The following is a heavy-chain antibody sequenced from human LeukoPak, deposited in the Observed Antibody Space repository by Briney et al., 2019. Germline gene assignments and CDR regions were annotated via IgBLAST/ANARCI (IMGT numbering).Heavy chain of an antibody. J-gene: IGHJ4*02. V-gene: IGHV2-5*02. Sequence: SGPTLVKPTQTLTLTCSFSGFSLSTSGVGVGWIRQPPGKALEWLALIYWDDNKRYSPSLGSRLTITKDTSKNQVVLTMTNMDPVDTATYYCARRYCSSTSCPRGQPNYLDYWGQGTLVTVSS. D-gene: IGHD2-2*01. CDR1: GFSLSTSGVG. CDR3: ARRYCSSTSCPRGQPNYLDY. CDR2: IYWDDNK.